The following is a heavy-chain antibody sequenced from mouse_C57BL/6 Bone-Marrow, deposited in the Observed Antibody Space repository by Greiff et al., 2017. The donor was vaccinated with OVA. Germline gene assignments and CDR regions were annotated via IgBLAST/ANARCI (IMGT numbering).Heavy chain of an antibody. CDR1: GYTFTSYW. CDR3: ARSGRNWVYWYFDV. D-gene: IGHD4-1*01. CDR2: IDPSDSET. V-gene: IGHV1-52*01. Sequence: QVQLKQPGAELVRPGSSVKLSCKASGYTFTSYWMHWVKQRPIQGLEWIGNIDPSDSETHYNQKFKDKATLTVDKSSSTAYMQLSSLTSEDSAVYYCARSGRNWVYWYFDVWGTGTTVTVSS. J-gene: IGHJ1*03.